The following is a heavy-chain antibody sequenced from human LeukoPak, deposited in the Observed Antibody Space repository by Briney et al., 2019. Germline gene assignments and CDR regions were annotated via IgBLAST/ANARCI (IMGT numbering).Heavy chain of an antibody. CDR3: ARDPRGYSGYDWGGPYFFDY. V-gene: IGHV4-34*01. D-gene: IGHD5-12*01. J-gene: IGHJ4*02. CDR2: INHSGST. Sequence: SETLSLTCAVYGGSFSGYYWSWIRQPPGKGLEWIGEINHSGSTNYNTSLKSRVTISVDKSKNQFSLNLNSVTAADTAVYYCARDPRGYSGYDWGGPYFFDYWGQGTLVTVSS. CDR1: GGSFSGYY.